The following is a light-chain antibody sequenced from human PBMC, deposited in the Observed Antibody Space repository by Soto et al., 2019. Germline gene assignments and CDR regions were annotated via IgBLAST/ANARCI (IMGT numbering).Light chain of an antibody. CDR1: QSVSSH. V-gene: IGKV3-20*01. J-gene: IGKJ4*01. CDR2: SAS. CDR3: QQYGTSPLT. Sequence: EIVLTQSPATLSLSPGERATVSCRASQSVSSHLAWYQQKRGQAPRLLIYSASTRATGIPDRFSGSGSGTDFTLTISRLEPEDFAVYYCQQYGTSPLTFGGGTKVDIK.